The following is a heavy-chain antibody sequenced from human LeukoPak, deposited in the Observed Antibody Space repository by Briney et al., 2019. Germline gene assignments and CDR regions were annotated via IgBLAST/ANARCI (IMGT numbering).Heavy chain of an antibody. CDR3: ATRSASSYGGVFDF. V-gene: IGHV1-3*04. Sequence: ASVKVSCKASGYTFTHYAMHWVRQAPGQSLEWMGWINTGNGNTKYSQKLQGRVTLTRDTSANIAYMEVTSLRSKDTAVYYCATRSASSYGGVFDFWGQGSLVIVSS. D-gene: IGHD3-16*01. CDR2: INTGNGNT. J-gene: IGHJ4*02. CDR1: GYTFTHYA.